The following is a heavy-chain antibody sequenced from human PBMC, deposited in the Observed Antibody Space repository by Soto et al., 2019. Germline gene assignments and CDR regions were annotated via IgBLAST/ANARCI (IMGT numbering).Heavy chain of an antibody. Sequence: VQLLESGGGLVQPGVSLRHSCAASGFTFGSYAMRWVRQAPVKGLEWVSAISGSGDSTYYADSVKGRFTISRDNSKNTLYLQMNSLRAEDTAVYYCARRGSGSYYDYWGQGTLVTVSS. V-gene: IGHV3-23*01. D-gene: IGHD1-26*01. CDR2: ISGSGDST. CDR1: GFTFGSYA. J-gene: IGHJ4*02. CDR3: ARRGSGSYYDY.